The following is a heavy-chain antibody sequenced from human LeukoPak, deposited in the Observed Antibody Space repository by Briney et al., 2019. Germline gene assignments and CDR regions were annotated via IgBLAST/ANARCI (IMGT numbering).Heavy chain of an antibody. CDR3: ARGGAGTAYYGWDFFRFDY. Sequence: ASVKVSCKASGYTFTGHFMFWVRQAAGKGLEWMAWINPNSGVTSYAQKFQGRVTLTRDTSINTAYMELSRLRSDDTALYYCARGGAGTAYYGWDFFRFDYWGQGTLVTVSS. J-gene: IGHJ4*02. CDR2: INPNSGVT. V-gene: IGHV1-2*02. CDR1: GYTFTGHF. D-gene: IGHD4-17*01.